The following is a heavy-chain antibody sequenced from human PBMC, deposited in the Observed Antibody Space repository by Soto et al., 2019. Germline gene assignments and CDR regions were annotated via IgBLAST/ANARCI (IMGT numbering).Heavy chain of an antibody. CDR3: AMEVRRSNQFDH. CDR1: GYTLTALS. Sequence: GASVKVSCKVSGYTLTALSIHWVREGPGEGLEWMGGFDLENGETIYAQRFQDRVTMTEESSADTPYMELSSLRSEDTAVYYCAMEVRRSNQFDHWGQGTMVTVSS. J-gene: IGHJ4*02. V-gene: IGHV1-24*01. CDR2: FDLENGET. D-gene: IGHD3-10*01.